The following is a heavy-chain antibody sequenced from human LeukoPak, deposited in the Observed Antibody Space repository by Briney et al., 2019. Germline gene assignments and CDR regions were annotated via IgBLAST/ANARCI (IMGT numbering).Heavy chain of an antibody. J-gene: IGHJ6*03. Sequence: PAETLSLTCTVSGGSISSYYWSRIRQPPGKGLEWIGYIYYSGSTNYNPSLKSRVTISVDTPKNQFSLKLSSVTAADTAVYYCARASPYYYYYYMDVWGKGTTVTISS. CDR3: ARASPYYYYYYMDV. V-gene: IGHV4-59*01. CDR1: GGSISSYY. CDR2: IYYSGST.